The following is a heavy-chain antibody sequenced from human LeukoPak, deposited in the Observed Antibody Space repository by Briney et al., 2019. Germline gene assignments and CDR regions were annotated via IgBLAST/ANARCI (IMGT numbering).Heavy chain of an antibody. D-gene: IGHD3-10*01. V-gene: IGHV6-1*01. Sequence: SQTLSLTCAISGDSVSSNSAAWNWIRQSPSRGLEWLGRTYYRSKWYNDYAVSVKSRITINPDTSKNQFSLQLNSVTPEDTAVYYCARDAPHYYGSGVSCMDVWGQGTTVTVSS. CDR3: ARDAPHYYGSGVSCMDV. J-gene: IGHJ6*02. CDR1: GDSVSSNSAA. CDR2: TYYRSKWYN.